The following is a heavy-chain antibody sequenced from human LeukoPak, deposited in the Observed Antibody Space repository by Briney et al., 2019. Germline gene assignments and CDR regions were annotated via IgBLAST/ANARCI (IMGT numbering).Heavy chain of an antibody. CDR2: ITDSGDGT. CDR1: GFTFRSYA. J-gene: IGHJ4*02. D-gene: IGHD6-6*01. CDR3: PKRVAYSRSSGGYFDY. Sequence: GGSLRLSCVASGFTFRSYAMSWVRQAPGKGPEWVSAITDSGDGTYYADSVKGRFTISRDNSKNTVFLQMNSLRAEDTAVYYCPKRVAYSRSSGGYFDYWGQGTLVTVSS. V-gene: IGHV3-23*01.